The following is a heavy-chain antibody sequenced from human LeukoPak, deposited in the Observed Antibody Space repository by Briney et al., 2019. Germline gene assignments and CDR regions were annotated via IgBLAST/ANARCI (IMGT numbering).Heavy chain of an antibody. CDR2: ISDNEGTT. Sequence: GRSLRLSCAASGFTFNYYAMSWVRQAPGKGLEWVSGISDNEGTTYYTDSVKGRFTISRDNTKNTVYLQMNNLRADDTAVYFCARHDSFIPYWGQGTLVTVSS. V-gene: IGHV3-23*01. CDR3: ARHDSFIPY. CDR1: GFTFNYYA. D-gene: IGHD5-18*01. J-gene: IGHJ4*02.